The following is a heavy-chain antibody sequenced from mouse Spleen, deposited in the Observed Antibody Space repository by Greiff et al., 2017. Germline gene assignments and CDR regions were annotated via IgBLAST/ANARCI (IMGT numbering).Heavy chain of an antibody. Sequence: QVQLKQSGTELVKPGASVKLSCKASGYTFTSYWMHWVKQRPGQGLEWIGNINPSNGGTNYNEKFKSKATLTVDKSSSTAYMQLSSLTSEDSAVYYCARSGGYLYYFDYWGQGTTLTVSS. CDR1: GYTFTSYW. CDR3: ARSGGYLYYFDY. V-gene: IGHV1-53*01. J-gene: IGHJ2*01. D-gene: IGHD5-1*01. CDR2: INPSNGGT.